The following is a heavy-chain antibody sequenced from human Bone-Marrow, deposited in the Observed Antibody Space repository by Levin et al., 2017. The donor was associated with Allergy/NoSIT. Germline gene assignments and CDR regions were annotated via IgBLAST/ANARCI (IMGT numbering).Heavy chain of an antibody. CDR1: GFTFDGYA. Sequence: SLKISCAASGFTFDGYAMHWVRQAPGKGLEWVAGISWNSGSIGYADSVKGRFTISRDNAKNSLYLEMNSLRAEDTAFYFCAKDRDPKATWYFVNWGQGTLVTVSS. CDR3: AKDRDPKATWYFVN. CDR2: ISWNSGSI. J-gene: IGHJ4*02. V-gene: IGHV3-9*01.